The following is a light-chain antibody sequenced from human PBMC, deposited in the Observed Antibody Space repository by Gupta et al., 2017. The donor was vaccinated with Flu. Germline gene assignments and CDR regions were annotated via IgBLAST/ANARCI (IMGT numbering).Light chain of an antibody. V-gene: IGKV3-11*01. CDR2: DAS. Sequence: EIVLTQSPATLSLSPGERATLFCRASQSVSNYLVWYQQKPGQAPRLLIYDASNRATGIPARFSGSGSGTXFTLTIXSLEPEDFAVDYGQQRNNWPITFGXGTRVEIK. CDR3: QQRNNWPIT. CDR1: QSVSNY. J-gene: IGKJ5*01.